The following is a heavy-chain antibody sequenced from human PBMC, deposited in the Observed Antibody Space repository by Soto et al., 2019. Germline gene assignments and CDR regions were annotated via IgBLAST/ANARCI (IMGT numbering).Heavy chain of an antibody. D-gene: IGHD6-13*01. J-gene: IGHJ5*02. CDR1: GGSFSGYY. V-gene: IGHV4-34*01. CDR2: INHSGST. Sequence: KPSETLSLTCAVYGGSFSGYYWSWIRQPPGKGLEWIGEINHSGSTNYNPSLKSRVTISVDTSKNQFSLKLSSVTAADTAVYYCARARIAAADDWNNWFDPWGQGTLVTVSS. CDR3: ARARIAAADDWNNWFDP.